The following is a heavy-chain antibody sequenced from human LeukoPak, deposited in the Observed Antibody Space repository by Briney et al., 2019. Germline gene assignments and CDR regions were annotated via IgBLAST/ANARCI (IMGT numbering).Heavy chain of an antibody. CDR2: ISAYNGNT. CDR3: AKTIAVADYYYGMDV. CDR1: GYTFTSYG. Sequence: GASVKVSCKASGYTFTSYGISWVRHAPGQGLEWMGWISAYNGNTNYAQKLQGRVTMTTDTSTSTAYMELRSLRSDDTAVYYCAKTIAVADYYYGMDVWGQGTTVTVSS. J-gene: IGHJ6*02. V-gene: IGHV1-18*01. D-gene: IGHD6-19*01.